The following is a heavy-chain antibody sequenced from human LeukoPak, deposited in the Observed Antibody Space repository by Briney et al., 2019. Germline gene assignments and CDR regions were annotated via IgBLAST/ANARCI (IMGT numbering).Heavy chain of an antibody. Sequence: ASAKVSCKASGYSFTDYYIHWMRQAPGQGLEWMGWINPDSGGPNYAQKFQGRVTMTRDTSIRTVYMELSRLTFDDAAVYYCVREARAGNWFDPWGQGTLVTVSS. CDR1: GYSFTDYY. V-gene: IGHV1-2*02. D-gene: IGHD5-12*01. J-gene: IGHJ5*02. CDR3: VREARAGNWFDP. CDR2: INPDSGGP.